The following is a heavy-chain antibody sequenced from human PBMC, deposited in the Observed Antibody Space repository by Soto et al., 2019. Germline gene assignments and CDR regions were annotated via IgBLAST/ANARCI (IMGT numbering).Heavy chain of an antibody. CDR1: GFTFSSYG. CDR2: ISYDGSNK. J-gene: IGHJ4*02. D-gene: IGHD5-18*01. Sequence: GESLKISCAASGFTFSSYGMHWVRQAPGKGLEWVAVISYDGSNKYYADSVKGRFTISRDNSKNTLYLQMNSLRAEDTAVYYCAKGQLRGYTAIFDYWGQGTLVTVSS. V-gene: IGHV3-30*18. CDR3: AKGQLRGYTAIFDY.